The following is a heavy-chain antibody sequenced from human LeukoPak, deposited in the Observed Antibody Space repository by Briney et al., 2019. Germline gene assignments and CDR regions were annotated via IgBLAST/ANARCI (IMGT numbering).Heavy chain of an antibody. V-gene: IGHV4-61*02. Sequence: SETLSLTCTVSGVSISSGSYYWSWIRQPAGKGLEWIGRIYTSGSTNYNPSLKSRVTISVDTSKNQFSLKLSSVTAADTAVYYCARDWGGDSYGNWFDPWGQGTLVTVSS. CDR3: ARDWGGDSYGNWFDP. D-gene: IGHD5-18*01. CDR1: GVSISSGSYY. CDR2: IYTSGST. J-gene: IGHJ5*02.